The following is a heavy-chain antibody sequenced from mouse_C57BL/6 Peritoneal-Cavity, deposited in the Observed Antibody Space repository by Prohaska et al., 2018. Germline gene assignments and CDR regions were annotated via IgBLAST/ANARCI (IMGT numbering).Heavy chain of an antibody. CDR2: INSDCSAI. V-gene: IGHV11-2*01. Sequence: EEKLLETGGGVVQPGGSRGLSCEGSGFTFSGFWMSRVRQTPGKTMEWIGDINSDCSAINYAPSIKDRFTIFRDYDKSTLDMQMINMRSDATAIHFGIPFRAVVSTQSTWGA. D-gene: IGHD1-3*01. CDR3: IPFRAVVSTQST. CDR1: GFTFSGFW. J-gene: IGHJ1*01.